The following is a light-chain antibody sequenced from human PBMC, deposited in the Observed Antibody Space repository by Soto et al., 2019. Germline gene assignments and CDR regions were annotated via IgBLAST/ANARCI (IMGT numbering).Light chain of an antibody. V-gene: IGKV3-11*01. CDR2: DVS. CDR1: QSVSDY. J-gene: IGKJ1*01. Sequence: EIVLTQSPATLSLSPGARATLSCRASQSVSDYLAWYQQKPGQAPRLPIYDVSNRAAGIPARFSGSGSGTDFTLAISSVEPEDFAVYYCQQRETFGQGTKVDIK. CDR3: QQRET.